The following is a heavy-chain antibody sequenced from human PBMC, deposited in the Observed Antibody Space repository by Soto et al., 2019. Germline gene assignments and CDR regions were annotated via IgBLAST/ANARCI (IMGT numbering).Heavy chain of an antibody. J-gene: IGHJ6*02. CDR1: GYSFSSYA. D-gene: IGHD3-10*01. Sequence: ASVKVSCKASGYSFSSYAISWVRQAPGQGLEWMGWINVYNGHTNYAPTVQGRVAMTTDISTRTAFMDLRSLRSDDTAFYYCARHPYFVEGLGGMDVWGQGTTVTVS. V-gene: IGHV1-18*04. CDR2: INVYNGHT. CDR3: ARHPYFVEGLGGMDV.